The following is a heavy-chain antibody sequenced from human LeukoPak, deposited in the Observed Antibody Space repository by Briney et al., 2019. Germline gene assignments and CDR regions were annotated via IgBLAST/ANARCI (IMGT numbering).Heavy chain of an antibody. V-gene: IGHV4-61*02. J-gene: IGHJ4*02. Sequence: SQTLSLTCSVSGGSISSGSYYWCWIRQPAGKGLEWIGRIYTSGRTNYNPSLKTRVTISVDTSKNPFSLKLSSVTAADTAVYYCARRRRSSSWYGWGQGTLVTVSS. D-gene: IGHD6-13*01. CDR1: GGSISSGSYY. CDR3: ARRRRSSSWYG. CDR2: IYTSGRT.